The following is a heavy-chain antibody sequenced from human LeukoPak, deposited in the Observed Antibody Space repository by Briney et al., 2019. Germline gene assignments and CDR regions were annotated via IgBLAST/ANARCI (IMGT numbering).Heavy chain of an antibody. CDR1: GGSISSSSYY. Sequence: PSETLSLTCTVSGGSISSSSYYWGWIRQPPGKGLEWIGSIYYSGSTYYNPSLKSRVTISVDTSKNQFSLKLSSVTAADTAVYYCARGGTPGYSYGYTNWFDPWGQGTLVTVSS. D-gene: IGHD5-18*01. J-gene: IGHJ5*02. CDR3: ARGGTPGYSYGYTNWFDP. CDR2: IYYSGST. V-gene: IGHV4-39*07.